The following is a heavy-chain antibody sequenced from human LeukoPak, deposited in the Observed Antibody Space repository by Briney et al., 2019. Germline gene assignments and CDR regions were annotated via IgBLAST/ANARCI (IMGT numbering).Heavy chain of an antibody. CDR2: IYHSGST. CDR1: GGSISSGGYS. D-gene: IGHD3-10*01. J-gene: IGHJ3*02. CDR3: ARKSGGAFDI. V-gene: IGHV4-30-2*01. Sequence: SQTLSLTCAVSGGSISSGGYSWSWIRQPPGKGLEWIGYIYHSGSTYYNPSLKGRVTISVDRSKNQFSLKLSSVTAADTAVYYCARKSGGAFDIWGQGTMVTVSS.